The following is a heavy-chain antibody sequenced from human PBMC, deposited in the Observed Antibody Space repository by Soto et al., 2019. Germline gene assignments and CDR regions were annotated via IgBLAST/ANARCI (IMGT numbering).Heavy chain of an antibody. V-gene: IGHV4-59*01. CDR2: VYYAGNT. CDR1: GGSISPYY. Sequence: QVLLQESGPGLVKPSETLSLTCTVSGGSISPYYWSWIRQSPGKGLEWIGYVYYAGNTNYNPSLERRVTISVDASRNQFSLKLTSLTAADTAVYYCARKGAAASYAHYYMDVWGSGTTVTVSS. J-gene: IGHJ6*03. CDR3: ARKGAAASYAHYYMDV. D-gene: IGHD6-13*01.